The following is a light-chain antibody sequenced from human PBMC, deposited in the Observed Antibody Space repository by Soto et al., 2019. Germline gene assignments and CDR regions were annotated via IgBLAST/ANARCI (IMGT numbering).Light chain of an antibody. CDR3: QQYNNYSPRT. J-gene: IGKJ1*01. CDR2: KAS. Sequence: DIQMTQSPSTLSASVGDRVTITCRASQTSNWLAWYQQKPGKAPKLLIYKASSLESGVPSRFNGSGSGTEFTLAISSLQPDDFATYYCQQYNNYSPRTFGQGTKVEIK. V-gene: IGKV1-5*03. CDR1: QTSNW.